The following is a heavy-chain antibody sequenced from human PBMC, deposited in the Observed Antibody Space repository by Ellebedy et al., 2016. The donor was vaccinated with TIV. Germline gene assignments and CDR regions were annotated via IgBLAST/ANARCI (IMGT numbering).Heavy chain of an antibody. CDR3: ARRGSYGDYAVQVNSWFDR. Sequence: PGGSLRLSCAASGFSFRSYWMSWVRQAPGTELEWVANIYQDGSDQSYVDSVKGRFTISRDNANKLLFLQMNSLRVEDTAVYYCARRGSYGDYAVQVNSWFDRWGQGTLVTVSS. CDR1: GFSFRSYW. V-gene: IGHV3-7*01. J-gene: IGHJ5*02. CDR2: IYQDGSDQ. D-gene: IGHD4-17*01.